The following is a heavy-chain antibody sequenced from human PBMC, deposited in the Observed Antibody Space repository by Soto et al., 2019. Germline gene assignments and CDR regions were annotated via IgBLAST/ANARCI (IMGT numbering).Heavy chain of an antibody. CDR1: GFTFDDYA. V-gene: IGHV3-9*01. D-gene: IGHD3-3*01. CDR3: AKDSGRYDFYALAV. Sequence: GGSLRLSCEASGFTFDDYAMHWVRQAPGKGLEWVSGISWNGDTMAYADSVRGRFTISRDNSKNSLYLQMTSLRREDTAMYYCAKDSGRYDFYALAVWGQGTTVTVPS. CDR2: ISWNGDTM. J-gene: IGHJ6*02.